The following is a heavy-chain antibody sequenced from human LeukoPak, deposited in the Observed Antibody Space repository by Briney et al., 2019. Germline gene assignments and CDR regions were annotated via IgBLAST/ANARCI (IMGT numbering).Heavy chain of an antibody. CDR2: IWNDGTKK. CDR3: VRDNYNGYPDY. J-gene: IGHJ4*02. Sequence: GGSLRLSCAASGFHFSSYGMQWVRQAPGKGLEWVAVIWNDGTKKYYEDSVKGRFTISRDDSKNMLHLQMNSLRAKDTAVYYCVRDNYNGYPDYWGQGTRVTVSS. D-gene: IGHD5-18*01. V-gene: IGHV3-33*01. CDR1: GFHFSSYG.